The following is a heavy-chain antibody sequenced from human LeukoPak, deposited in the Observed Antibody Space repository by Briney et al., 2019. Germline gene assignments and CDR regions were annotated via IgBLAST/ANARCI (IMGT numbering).Heavy chain of an antibody. J-gene: IGHJ4*02. CDR2: IYYSGST. CDR3: ARARYDILTPGIDY. CDR1: GGSISSSSYY. V-gene: IGHV4-39*07. Sequence: PSETLSLTCTVSGGSISSSSYYWGWIRQPPGKGLEWIGSIYYSGSTYYNPSLKSRVTISVDTSKNQFSLKLSSVTAADTAVYYCARARYDILTPGIDYWGQGTLVTVSS. D-gene: IGHD3-9*01.